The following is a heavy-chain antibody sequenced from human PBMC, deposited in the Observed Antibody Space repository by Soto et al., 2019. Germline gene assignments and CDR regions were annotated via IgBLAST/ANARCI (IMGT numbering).Heavy chain of an antibody. D-gene: IGHD4-17*01. CDR1: GGSISSGDYY. CDR2: IYYTGST. J-gene: IGHJ6*02. CDR3: ARAGVTVTTILAGYYYGMAV. Sequence: SETLSLTCTVSGGSISSGDYYWSWIRQPPGKGLEWIGYIYYTGSTDYNPSLKSRVSISVDTSKNQFSLKLSSVTAADTAVYYCARAGVTVTTILAGYYYGMAVWGQGTTVTVSS. V-gene: IGHV4-30-4*01.